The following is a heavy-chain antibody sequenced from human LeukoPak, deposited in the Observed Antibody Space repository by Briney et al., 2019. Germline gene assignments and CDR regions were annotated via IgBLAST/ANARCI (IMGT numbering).Heavy chain of an antibody. J-gene: IGHJ4*02. CDR2: ISGSGGST. D-gene: IGHD1-7*01. CDR3: AKDHITGTTLSRGPNYFDY. CDR1: GFTFSSYA. V-gene: IGHV3-23*01. Sequence: GGSLRLSCAASGFTFSSYAMSWVRQAPGKGLEWVSAISGSGGSTYYADSVKGRFTISRDNSKNTLYLRMNSLRAEDTAVYYCAKDHITGTTLSRGPNYFDYWGQGTLVTVSS.